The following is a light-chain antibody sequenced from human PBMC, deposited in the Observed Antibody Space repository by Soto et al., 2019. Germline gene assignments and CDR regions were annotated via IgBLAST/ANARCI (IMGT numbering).Light chain of an antibody. CDR1: SSDIGGHNY. J-gene: IGLJ2*01. CDR2: EVS. Sequence: QSVLTQPASVSGSPGQSITISCTGTSSDIGGHNYVSWYQQHPGKAPKLMIYEVSNRPSGVSNRFSGSKSGNTASLTISGLQAEDEADYYCTSYVIFGGGTKLTVL. CDR3: TSYVI. V-gene: IGLV2-14*01.